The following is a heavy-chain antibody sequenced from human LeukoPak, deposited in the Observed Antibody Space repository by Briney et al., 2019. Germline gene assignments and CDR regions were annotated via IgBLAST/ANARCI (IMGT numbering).Heavy chain of an antibody. CDR3: ARSSGAYRSFDY. Sequence: PSETLSLTCTVSGGSISSYCWSWIRQPPGKGLEWIGYIYYSGTTDYNPSLESRVTISVDTSNNQFSLKVSSVTAADTAVYYCARSSGAYRSFDYWGQGTLVPVSS. CDR1: GGSISSYC. CDR2: IYYSGTT. V-gene: IGHV4-59*01. D-gene: IGHD1-26*01. J-gene: IGHJ4*02.